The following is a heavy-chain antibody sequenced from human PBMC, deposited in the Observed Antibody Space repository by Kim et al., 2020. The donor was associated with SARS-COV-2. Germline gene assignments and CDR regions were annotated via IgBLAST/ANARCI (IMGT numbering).Heavy chain of an antibody. CDR3: GRDFLELRGIDD. Sequence: YYADPVKGRFTNSGDNTKNTLYLQMKSRRAEDTAVYYCGRDFLELRGIDDWGQGTTVTVSS. V-gene: IGHV3-30*01. J-gene: IGHJ6*02. D-gene: IGHD1-7*01.